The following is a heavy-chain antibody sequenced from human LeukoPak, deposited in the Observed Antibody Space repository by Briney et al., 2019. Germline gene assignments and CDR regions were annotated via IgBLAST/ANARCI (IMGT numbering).Heavy chain of an antibody. V-gene: IGHV1-24*01. D-gene: IGHD3-9*01. CDR2: FDPEDGET. J-gene: IGHJ3*02. CDR1: GYTLTELS. Sequence: SVKVSCKVSGYTLTELSMHWVRQAPGKGLEWMGGFDPEDGETIYAQKFQGRVTMTEDTSTDTAYMELSSLRSEDTAVYYCATEVDILTGYYKDAFDIWGQVTMVTVSS. CDR3: ATEVDILTGYYKDAFDI.